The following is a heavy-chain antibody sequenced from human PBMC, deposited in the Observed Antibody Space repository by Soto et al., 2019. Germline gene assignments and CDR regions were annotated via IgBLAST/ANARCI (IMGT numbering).Heavy chain of an antibody. V-gene: IGHV3-66*01. CDR1: GFTVSSNY. D-gene: IGHD4-17*01. J-gene: IGHJ2*01. CDR3: ARDGIEDDYGDSSSLSDL. Sequence: GGSLRLSCAASGFTVSSNYMSWVRQAPGKGLEWVSVIYSGGSTYYADSVKGRFTISRDNSKNTLYLQMNSLRAEDTAVYYCARDGIEDDYGDSSSLSDLWGRGPLVTLSS. CDR2: IYSGGST.